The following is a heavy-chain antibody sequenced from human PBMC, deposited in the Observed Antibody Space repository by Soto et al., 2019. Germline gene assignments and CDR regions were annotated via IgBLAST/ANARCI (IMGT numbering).Heavy chain of an antibody. D-gene: IGHD2-15*01. CDR3: AKSPSVVLAPSTLGGNNWFDP. CDR2: ISGSGGST. J-gene: IGHJ5*02. V-gene: IGHV3-23*01. Sequence: PGGSLRLSCAASGFTFSSYAMSWVRQAPGKGLEWVSAISGSGGSTYYADSVKGRFTISRDNSKNTLYLQMNSLRAEDTAVYFCAKSPSVVLAPSTLGGNNWFDPWGQGTLVTVSS. CDR1: GFTFSSYA.